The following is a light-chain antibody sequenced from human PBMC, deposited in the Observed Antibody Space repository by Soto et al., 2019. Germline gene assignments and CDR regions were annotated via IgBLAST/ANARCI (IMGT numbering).Light chain of an antibody. V-gene: IGKV3D-15*01. Sequence: ERVMTQSPATLSVSPGERATLSCRASQSVSSNLAWYQQKPGQAPRLLIYGASTRATGIPARFSGSGSGTEFTLTISSLQSEDFAVYYCQQYNNWPPFTYGPGTKADIK. CDR3: QQYNNWPPFT. CDR2: GAS. J-gene: IGKJ3*01. CDR1: QSVSSN.